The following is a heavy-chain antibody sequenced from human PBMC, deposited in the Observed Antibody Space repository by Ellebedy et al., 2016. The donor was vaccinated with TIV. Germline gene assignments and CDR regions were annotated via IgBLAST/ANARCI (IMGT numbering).Heavy chain of an antibody. CDR1: GFTFSSYG. Sequence: GGSLRLXXAASGFTFSSYGMHWVRQAPGKGLEWVAVISYDGSNKYYADSVKGRFTISRDNSKNTLYLQMNSLRAEDTAVYYCARGPIYGSGEVNDYWGQGTLVTVSS. CDR3: ARGPIYGSGEVNDY. J-gene: IGHJ4*02. V-gene: IGHV3-30*03. CDR2: ISYDGSNK. D-gene: IGHD3-10*01.